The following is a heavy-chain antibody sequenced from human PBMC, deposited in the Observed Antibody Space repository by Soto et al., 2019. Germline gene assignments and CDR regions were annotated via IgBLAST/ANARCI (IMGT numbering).Heavy chain of an antibody. V-gene: IGHV3-23*01. J-gene: IGHJ3*02. Sequence: PGGSLRLSCAGSGFTFSNAWMTWVHQAPGKGLEWVSAITASGAFTNHADSVKGRFTISRDNSKNTLYLQMSSLRAEDTAVYYCAKARDTVNAYDVYDMWGQGTMVTVSS. CDR1: GFTFSNAW. CDR3: AKARDTVNAYDVYDM. CDR2: ITASGAFT. D-gene: IGHD5-18*01.